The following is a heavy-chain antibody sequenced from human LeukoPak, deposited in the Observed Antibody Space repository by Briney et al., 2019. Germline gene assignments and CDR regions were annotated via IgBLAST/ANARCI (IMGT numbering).Heavy chain of an antibody. D-gene: IGHD5-18*01. CDR1: GFTFSSYA. CDR2: ISGSGGST. J-gene: IGHJ4*02. CDR3: AKDLLRGYSYGLDGGYFDY. Sequence: GGSLRLSCAASGFTFSSYAMSWVRQAPGKGLEWVSAISGSGGSTYYADSVKGRFTISRDNSKNTLYLQMNSLRAEGTAVYYCAKDLLRGYSYGLDGGYFDYWGQGTLVTVSS. V-gene: IGHV3-23*01.